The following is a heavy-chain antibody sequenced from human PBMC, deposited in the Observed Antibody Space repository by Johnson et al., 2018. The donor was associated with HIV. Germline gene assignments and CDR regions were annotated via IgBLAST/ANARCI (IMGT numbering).Heavy chain of an antibody. Sequence: VQLVESGGGVVRRGGSLRLSCVASGFTFDDYGMSWVRQAPGKGLEWVSYISNSAITLYYAHSVKGRFSISRDNAKGSVYLQMNSLRAEDTAVYYCAKGLLIAAAHDAFDIWGQGTMVTVSS. CDR1: GFTFDDYG. D-gene: IGHD6-13*01. V-gene: IGHV3-48*03. CDR2: ISNSAITL. J-gene: IGHJ3*02. CDR3: AKGLLIAAAHDAFDI.